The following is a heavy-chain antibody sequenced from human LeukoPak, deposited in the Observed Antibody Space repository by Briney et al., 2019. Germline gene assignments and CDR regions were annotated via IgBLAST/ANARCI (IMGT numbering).Heavy chain of an antibody. Sequence: PGGSLRLSCTASGFTFGDYAMSWFRQAPGKGLEWVGFIRRKAYGGTTEYAASVKGRFTISRDYSKSIAYLQMNSLKTEDTAVYYCTREDIVVVPAASSAFDIWGQGTMVTVSS. CDR3: TREDIVVVPAASSAFDI. V-gene: IGHV3-49*03. CDR2: IRRKAYGGTT. CDR1: GFTFGDYA. J-gene: IGHJ3*02. D-gene: IGHD2-2*01.